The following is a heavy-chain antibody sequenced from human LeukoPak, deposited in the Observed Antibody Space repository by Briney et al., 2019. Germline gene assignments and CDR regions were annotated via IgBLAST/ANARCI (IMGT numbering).Heavy chain of an antibody. CDR1: GFTFSSYA. CDR2: ISGSADTT. D-gene: IGHD3-22*01. V-gene: IGHV3-23*01. CDR3: AKDGARDYYDSSGYYYENYYYYMDV. J-gene: IGHJ6*03. Sequence: PGGSLRLSCAASGFTFSSYAMSWVRQAPGKGLECVSAISGSADTTQYADSVQGRFTISRDNSKNTLYLQMNSLRAEDTAVYYCAKDGARDYYDSSGYYYENYYYYMDVWGKGTTVTVSS.